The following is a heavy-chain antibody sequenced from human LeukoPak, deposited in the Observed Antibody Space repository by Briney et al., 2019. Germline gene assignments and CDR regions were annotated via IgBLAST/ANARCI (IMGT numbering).Heavy chain of an antibody. V-gene: IGHV4-59*01. Sequence: PSETLSLTCTVSGGSISSYYWSWIRQPPGKGLEWIGYIYYSGSTNYNPSLKSRVTISVDTSKNQFSLKLSSVTAADTAVYYCARVGGMVRGSFGYWGQGTLVTVSS. D-gene: IGHD3-10*01. J-gene: IGHJ4*02. CDR1: GGSISSYY. CDR3: ARVGGMVRGSFGY. CDR2: IYYSGST.